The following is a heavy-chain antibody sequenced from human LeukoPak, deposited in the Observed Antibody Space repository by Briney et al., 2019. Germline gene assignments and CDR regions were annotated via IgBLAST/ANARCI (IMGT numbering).Heavy chain of an antibody. V-gene: IGHV3-7*01. CDR3: ARATRCSY. CDR2: IDQDGSGK. J-gene: IGHJ4*02. CDR1: GFTLDNYW. Sequence: RAGGSLRLSCAASGFTLDNYWMSWVRQAPGKGLEWVANIDQDGSGKHYVDSVKGRFTISRDNAKNSLYLQMNSLRAEDTAVYYCARATRCSYWGQGTLVTVSS. D-gene: IGHD4-17*01.